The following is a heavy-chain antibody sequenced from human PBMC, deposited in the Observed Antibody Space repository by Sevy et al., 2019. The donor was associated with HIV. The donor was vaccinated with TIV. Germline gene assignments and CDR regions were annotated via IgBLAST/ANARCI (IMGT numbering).Heavy chain of an antibody. Sequence: SENLSLTCTVSGGSISSYYWSWIRQPPGKGLEWIGYIYYSGSTNYNPSLKSRVTITVDTSKNQFSLKLSSVTAADTAVYYCARAAGDHYYYYYMDVWGNGTTVTVSS. D-gene: IGHD7-27*01. CDR3: ARAAGDHYYYYYMDV. J-gene: IGHJ6*03. V-gene: IGHV4-59*01. CDR2: IYYSGST. CDR1: GGSISSYY.